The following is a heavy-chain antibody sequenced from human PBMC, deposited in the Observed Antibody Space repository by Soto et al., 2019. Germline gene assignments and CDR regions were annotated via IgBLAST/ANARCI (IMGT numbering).Heavy chain of an antibody. J-gene: IGHJ4*02. V-gene: IGHV5-51*01. D-gene: IGHD3-22*01. CDR3: ASSSGYYYARCFDY. CDR1: GYIFSSYW. Sequence: PVESLKISCKGSGYIFSSYWIGWGLQMAGKGLEWMGIIYPGDSDTRYSPSFQGQVTISADKSISTAYLQWSSLKASDTAMYYCASSSGYYYARCFDYWGQGTLVTVSS. CDR2: IYPGDSDT.